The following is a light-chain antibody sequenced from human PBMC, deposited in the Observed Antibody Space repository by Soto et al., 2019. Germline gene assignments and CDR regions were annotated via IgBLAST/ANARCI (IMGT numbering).Light chain of an antibody. V-gene: IGLV2-8*01. J-gene: IGLJ2*01. Sequence: QSVLTQPPSASGSPGQSVTISCTGTSSDVGGYNYVSWYQQHPGKAPKLIIYEVNKRPSGVPARFSGSKSGNTASLTVSGLQAEDEADYYCSSYAGSSRVVFGGGTKLTVL. CDR1: SSDVGGYNY. CDR3: SSYAGSSRVV. CDR2: EVN.